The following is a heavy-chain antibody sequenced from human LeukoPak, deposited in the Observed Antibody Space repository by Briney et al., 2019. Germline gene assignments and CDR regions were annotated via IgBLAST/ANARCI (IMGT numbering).Heavy chain of an antibody. Sequence: PGGSLRLSCAASGFTFGNYWINWVRRAPGKGLMWVSRVHSDGSITNYADSVKGRFSISRDSAKNTLYLQMSSLRSEDTAVYYCAREQEDCTGTTCYRAFDVWGQGTMVTVS. D-gene: IGHD2-2*01. CDR2: VHSDGSIT. CDR1: GFTFGNYW. J-gene: IGHJ3*01. V-gene: IGHV3-74*01. CDR3: AREQEDCTGTTCYRAFDV.